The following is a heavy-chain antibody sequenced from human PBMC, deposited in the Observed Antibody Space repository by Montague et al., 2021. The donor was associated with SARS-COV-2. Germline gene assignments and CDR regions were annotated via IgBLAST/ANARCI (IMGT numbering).Heavy chain of an antibody. D-gene: IGHD6-19*01. CDR2: IDWDDDT. J-gene: IGHJ2*01. Sequence: PALVTPTQTLTLTCTFSGFSVSTSGLCVSWIRQPPGKALEWLALIDWDDDTYYSTSLKTRLTISKDTSKNQVVLTMTNMDPVDTGTYYCARITEYSSGGGPDWYFDLWGRGTLVTVSS. V-gene: IGHV2-70*01. CDR3: ARITEYSSGGGPDWYFDL. CDR1: GFSVSTSGLC.